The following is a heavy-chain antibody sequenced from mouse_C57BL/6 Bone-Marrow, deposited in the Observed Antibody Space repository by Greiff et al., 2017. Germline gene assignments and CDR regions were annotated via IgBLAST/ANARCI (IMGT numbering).Heavy chain of an antibody. CDR2: IDPNSGGT. D-gene: IGHD1-1*01. CDR3: ARRSLITTGYYYAMDY. J-gene: IGHJ4*01. Sequence: QVQLQQPGAELVKPGASVKLSCKASGYTFTSYWMHWVKQRPGRGLEWIGRIDPNSGGTKYNEKFKSKATLTVDKPSSTAYMQLSSLTSEDSAVXYCARRSLITTGYYYAMDYWGQGTSVTVSS. V-gene: IGHV1-72*01. CDR1: GYTFTSYW.